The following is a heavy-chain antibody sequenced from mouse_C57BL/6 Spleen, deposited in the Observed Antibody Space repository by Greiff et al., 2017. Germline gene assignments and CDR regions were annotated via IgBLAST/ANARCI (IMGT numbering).Heavy chain of an antibody. CDR2: IYPGDGDT. D-gene: IGHD2-3*01. Sequence: QVQLQQSGAELVKPGASVKISCKASGYAFSSYWMNWVKQRPGKGLVWIGQIYPGDGDTNYNGKFKGKATLTADKSSSTAYMQLSSLTSEDSAVYFCARERDYGYYRWYIDVWGTGTTVTVSS. CDR3: ARERDYGYYRWYIDV. J-gene: IGHJ1*03. CDR1: GYAFSSYW. V-gene: IGHV1-80*01.